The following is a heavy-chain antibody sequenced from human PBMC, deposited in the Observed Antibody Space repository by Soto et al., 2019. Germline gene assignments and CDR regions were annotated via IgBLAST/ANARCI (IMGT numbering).Heavy chain of an antibody. CDR1: GFILSTYA. Sequence: QVQLVESGGGVVQPGRSLRLSCAASGFILSTYAMYWVRQAPGKGLEWVAVISYDGNNKYYADSVKGRFTISRDNSKNTLYLQRNSLRAEHTAVYYCARAGCDGGSCYTLVGLRYGMDVWGQGTTVTVSS. CDR3: ARAGCDGGSCYTLVGLRYGMDV. D-gene: IGHD2-15*01. V-gene: IGHV3-30-3*01. J-gene: IGHJ6*02. CDR2: ISYDGNNK.